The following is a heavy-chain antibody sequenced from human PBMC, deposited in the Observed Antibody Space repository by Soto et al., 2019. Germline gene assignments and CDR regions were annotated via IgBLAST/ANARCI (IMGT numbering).Heavy chain of an antibody. CDR1: GGSISSGGYS. Sequence: QLQLQESGSGLVKPSQTLSLTCAVSGGSISSGGYSWSWIRQPPGKGLEWIGYIYHSGSTDYNPSLKSRVTISVARSQNQCSRKLNSVTAADTAVYYCARVIAATDTISVWFDPWGQGTMVTVSS. CDR3: ARVIAATDTISVWFDP. V-gene: IGHV4-30-2*01. J-gene: IGHJ5*02. D-gene: IGHD6-13*01. CDR2: IYHSGST.